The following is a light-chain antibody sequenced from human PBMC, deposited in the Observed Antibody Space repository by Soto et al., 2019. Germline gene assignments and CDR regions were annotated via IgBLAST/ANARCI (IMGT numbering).Light chain of an antibody. V-gene: IGLV2-14*03. CDR1: SSDVGGYNY. CDR3: YSYTSSSTYV. J-gene: IGLJ1*01. Sequence: QSVLTQPASVSGSPGQSITISCTGTSSDVGGYNYVSWYQQHPAKAPKVMIYDVSSRPSGVSNRFSGSKSGNTASLTISGLQAEDEADYYCYSYTSSSTYVFGTGTKVTVL. CDR2: DVS.